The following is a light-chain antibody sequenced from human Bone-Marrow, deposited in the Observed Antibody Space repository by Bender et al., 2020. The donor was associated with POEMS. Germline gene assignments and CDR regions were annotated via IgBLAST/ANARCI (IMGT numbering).Light chain of an antibody. CDR2: EVN. Sequence: QSALTQPASVSGSPGQSITISCTGSVITTYNYVSWYQRHPDKAPKLIIYEVNYRPSGVSTRFSGSKSATTASLTISRLQADDEADYFCCSYAPGGTYVFGSGTKVTVL. V-gene: IGLV2-23*02. CDR1: VITTYNY. CDR3: CSYAPGGTYV. J-gene: IGLJ1*01.